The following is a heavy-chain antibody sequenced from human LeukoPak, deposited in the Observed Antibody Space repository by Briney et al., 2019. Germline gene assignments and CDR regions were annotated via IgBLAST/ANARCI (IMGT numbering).Heavy chain of an antibody. J-gene: IGHJ4*02. CDR2: LDPADGEI. D-gene: IGHD4-17*01. Sequence: ASVKVSCKVSGYTLTDLSTHWVRQAPGKGLEWMGGLDPADGEIIYAQKFQGRVTMTEDTSTDTAYMELNSLRSEDTAVYYCATHRTTVITGLVYWGQGTLVSVSS. V-gene: IGHV1-24*01. CDR1: GYTLTDLS. CDR3: ATHRTTVITGLVY.